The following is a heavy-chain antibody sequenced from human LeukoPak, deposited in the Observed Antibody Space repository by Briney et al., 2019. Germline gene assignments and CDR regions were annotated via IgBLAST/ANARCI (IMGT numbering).Heavy chain of an antibody. CDR1: GGTFSSYA. D-gene: IGHD3-9*01. Sequence: SVKVSCKASGGTFSSYAISWVRQAPGQGLEWMGGIIPIFGTANYAQKFQGRVTITADEPTSTAYMELSSLRSEDTAVYYCARSFARDSDSLTGYYIGDYWGQGTLVTVSS. V-gene: IGHV1-69*13. CDR2: IIPIFGTA. J-gene: IGHJ4*02. CDR3: ARSFARDSDSLTGYYIGDY.